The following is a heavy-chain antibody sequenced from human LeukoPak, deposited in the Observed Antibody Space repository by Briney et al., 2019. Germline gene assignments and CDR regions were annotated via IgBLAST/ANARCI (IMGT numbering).Heavy chain of an antibody. D-gene: IGHD3-22*01. CDR2: INSDGGST. Sequence: PGGSLRLSCAASGFTFSGSWMHWVRQAPGKGLVWVSRINSDGGSTSYADSVKGRFTISRDNAKNTLYLQMDSLRAEDTALYYCARDGYYYDSSGYYHWFFDLWGRGALVTVSS. CDR1: GFTFSGSW. J-gene: IGHJ2*01. CDR3: ARDGYYYDSSGYYHWFFDL. V-gene: IGHV3-74*01.